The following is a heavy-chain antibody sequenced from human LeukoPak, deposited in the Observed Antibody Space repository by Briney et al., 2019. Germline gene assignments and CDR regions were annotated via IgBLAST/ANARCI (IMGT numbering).Heavy chain of an antibody. Sequence: SETLSLICTVSGYSLSSGYYWGWIRQPPGKGLEWIGSIYHSGSTYYNPSLKSRVTISVDTSKNQFSLKLSSVTAADTAVYYCARDPVSSYDYVWGSYRYKGFDYWGQGTLVTVSS. CDR1: GYSLSSGYY. J-gene: IGHJ4*02. CDR2: IYHSGST. D-gene: IGHD3-16*02. CDR3: ARDPVSSYDYVWGSYRYKGFDY. V-gene: IGHV4-38-2*02.